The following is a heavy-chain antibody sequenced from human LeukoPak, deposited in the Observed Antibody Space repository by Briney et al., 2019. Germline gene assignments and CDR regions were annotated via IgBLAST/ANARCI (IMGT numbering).Heavy chain of an antibody. CDR1: GFTVSSNY. CDR2: IKQDGSEK. V-gene: IGHV3-7*01. J-gene: IGHJ2*01. D-gene: IGHD3-3*01. Sequence: GGSLRLSCAASGFTVSSNYMSWVRQAPGKGLEWVANIKQDGSEKYYVDSVKGRFTISRDNAKNSLYLQMNSLRAEDTAVYYCARGLERPTYYDFWSGDGGRGTLVTVSS. CDR3: ARGLERPTYYDFWSGD.